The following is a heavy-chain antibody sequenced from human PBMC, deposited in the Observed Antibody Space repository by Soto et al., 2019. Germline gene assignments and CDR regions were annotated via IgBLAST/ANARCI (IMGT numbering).Heavy chain of an antibody. V-gene: IGHV1-58*01. D-gene: IGHD6-13*01. CDR1: GFTFTSSA. Sequence: SVKVSCKASGFTFTSSAVQWVRQARGQRLEWIGWIVVGSGNTIYAQKFQERVTITRDLSTSTAYMELSSLRSEDTAVYYCAAKGQQHLGYYNGLDVWGQGTTVTVSS. CDR2: IVVGSGNT. J-gene: IGHJ6*02. CDR3: AAKGQQHLGYYNGLDV.